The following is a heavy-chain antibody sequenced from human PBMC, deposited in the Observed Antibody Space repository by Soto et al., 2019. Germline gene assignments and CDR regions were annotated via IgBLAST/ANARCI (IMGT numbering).Heavy chain of an antibody. J-gene: IGHJ4*02. Sequence: PGGSLRLSCVASGFTFSDYNMNWVRQAPGKGLEWVSFISGRSNTIYYADSVKGRFTISRDNAKNSLYLQMNSLRTEDTAVYYCARGSSMVDYWGQGTLVTVSS. CDR3: ARGSSMVDY. CDR1: GFTFSDYN. CDR2: ISGRSNTI. V-gene: IGHV3-48*04.